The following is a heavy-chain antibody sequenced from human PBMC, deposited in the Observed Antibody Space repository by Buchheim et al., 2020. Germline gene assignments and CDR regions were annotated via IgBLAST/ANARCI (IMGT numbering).Heavy chain of an antibody. V-gene: IGHV5-51*01. CDR2: VYGGDSDT. CDR3: AGRYFDRTGRGWHFDY. D-gene: IGHD3-22*01. CDR1: GYTFTTYW. Sequence: EVQLVQSGAEVKKPGESLKISCRASGYTFTTYWIVWVRQMPGKGLESRGIVYGGDSDTRYSPSFQGQVTMSADKSISTAYFQWSSLKASDTAVYYCAGRYFDRTGRGWHFDYWGQGTL. J-gene: IGHJ4*02.